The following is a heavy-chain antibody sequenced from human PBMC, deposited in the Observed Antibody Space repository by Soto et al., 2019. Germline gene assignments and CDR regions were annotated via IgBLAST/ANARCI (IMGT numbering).Heavy chain of an antibody. CDR3: AKVGPSYYYGMDV. CDR1: GFTFSSYA. CDR2: ISGSGRTI. J-gene: IGHJ6*02. V-gene: IGHV3-23*01. D-gene: IGHD1-26*01. Sequence: VGSLRLSCAASGFTFSSYAMHWVRQAPGKGLEWVSSISGSGRTIYHADSMRGRFAISRDNSKNSLYLQLNNLRVDDTAVYYCAKVGPSYYYGMDVWGQGTTVTVSS.